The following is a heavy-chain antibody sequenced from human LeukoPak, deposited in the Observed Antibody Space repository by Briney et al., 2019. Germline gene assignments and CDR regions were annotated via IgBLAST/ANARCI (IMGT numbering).Heavy chain of an antibody. V-gene: IGHV4-61*01. CDR2: IYYSGST. CDR1: GGSVSSGSYY. Sequence: SETLSLTCTVSGGSVSSGSYYWSWIRQPPGKGLEWIGYIYYSGSTNYNPSLKSRVTISVDTSKNQFSLKLSSVIAADTAVYYCARWGGIILTGYYDYWGQGTLVTVSS. J-gene: IGHJ4*02. D-gene: IGHD3-9*01. CDR3: ARWGGIILTGYYDY.